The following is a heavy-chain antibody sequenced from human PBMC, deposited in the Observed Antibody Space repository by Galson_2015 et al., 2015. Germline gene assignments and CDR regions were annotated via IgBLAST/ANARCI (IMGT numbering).Heavy chain of an antibody. D-gene: IGHD1-26*01. CDR1: GGSFSGYY. V-gene: IGHV4-34*01. CDR2: INDYGNT. CDR3: ARGLSGSYPYDY. J-gene: IGHJ4*02. Sequence: ETLSLTCGVSGGSFSGYYWSWFRQSPGKGLQWIGEINDYGNTDYTPSLRSRVTISLDTSKNQFSLKLSSVTATDMAVYYCARGLSGSYPYDYWGQGTLVTVSS.